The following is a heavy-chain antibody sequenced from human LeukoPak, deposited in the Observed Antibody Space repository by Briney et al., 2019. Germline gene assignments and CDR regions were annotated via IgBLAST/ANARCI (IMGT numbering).Heavy chain of an antibody. D-gene: IGHD5-18*01. CDR3: AREDTLSDAFDI. CDR2: IYYSGSS. Sequence: PGGSLRLSCAASGFTFSSYSMNWVRQAPGKGLEWIGSIYYSGSSFDNPSLKSRVTMSVDTSKNQFSLKLSSVTAADTAVYYCAREDTLSDAFDIWGQGTMVTVSS. CDR1: GFTFSSYS. J-gene: IGHJ3*02. V-gene: IGHV4-59*12.